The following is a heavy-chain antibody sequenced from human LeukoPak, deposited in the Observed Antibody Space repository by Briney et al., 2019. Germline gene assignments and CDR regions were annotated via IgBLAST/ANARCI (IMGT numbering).Heavy chain of an antibody. D-gene: IGHD5-18*01. V-gene: IGHV4-34*01. CDR3: ARREGDTATYYFDY. CDR2: INHSGST. J-gene: IGHJ4*02. CDR1: GGSVSGYY. Sequence: SETQSLTCAVYGGSVSGYYWSWIRQPPGKGLEWIGEINHSGSTNYNPSLKSRVNISVDTSKNQFSLKLSSVTAADTAVYYCARREGDTATYYFDYWGQGTLVTVSS.